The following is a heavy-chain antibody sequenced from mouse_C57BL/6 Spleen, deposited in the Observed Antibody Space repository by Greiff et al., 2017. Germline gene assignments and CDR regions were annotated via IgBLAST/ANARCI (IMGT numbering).Heavy chain of an antibody. Sequence: QVQLQQPGAELVMPGASVKLSCKASGYTFTSYWMHWVQQRPGQGLEWIGEIDPSDSYTNYNQKFKGKSTLTVDKSSSTAYMQLSSLTSEDSAVYSSASPGYFDVWGTGTTVTVSS. J-gene: IGHJ1*03. CDR3: ASPGYFDV. V-gene: IGHV1-69*01. CDR2: IDPSDSYT. CDR1: GYTFTSYW.